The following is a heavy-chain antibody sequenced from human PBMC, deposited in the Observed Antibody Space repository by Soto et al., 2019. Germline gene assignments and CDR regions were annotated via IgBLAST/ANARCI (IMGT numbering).Heavy chain of an antibody. CDR2: ISYDGSNK. Sequence: QVQLVESGGGVVQPGRSLRLSCAASGFTFSSYAMHWVRQAPGKGLEWVAVISYDGSNKYYADSVKGRFTISRDNSKNTLYLQMSSLRAEDTAVYYCARGITMVVVFFDYWGQGTLVTVSS. V-gene: IGHV3-30-3*01. CDR3: ARGITMVVVFFDY. D-gene: IGHD3-22*01. J-gene: IGHJ4*02. CDR1: GFTFSSYA.